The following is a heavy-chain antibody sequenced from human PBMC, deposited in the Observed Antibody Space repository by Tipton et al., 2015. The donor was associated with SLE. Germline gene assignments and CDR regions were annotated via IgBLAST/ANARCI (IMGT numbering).Heavy chain of an antibody. D-gene: IGHD3-22*01. CDR3: GRVCSSGYPYYYYYYMDV. CDR2: IYTSGST. Sequence: TLSLTCTVSGGSISSYYWSWIRQPAGKGLEWIGRIYTSGSTNYNPSLKSRVTMSVDTSKNQFPLKLSSVTAADTAVYYCGRVCSSGYPYYYYYYMDVWGKGTTVTVSS. CDR1: GGSISSYY. J-gene: IGHJ6*03. V-gene: IGHV4-4*07.